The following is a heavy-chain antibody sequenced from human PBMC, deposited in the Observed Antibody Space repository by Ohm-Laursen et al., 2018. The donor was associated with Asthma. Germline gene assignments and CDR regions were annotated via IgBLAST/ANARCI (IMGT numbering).Heavy chain of an antibody. Sequence: ASVKVSCNASGYTFSSYGISWVRQAPGQRLEWMGWISVYNGDTNYAQKLQGRVTMTTDTSTSTAYMELRSLRSDDTAVYYCATYRSGWSNFYGMDVWGQGTTVTVSS. CDR2: ISVYNGDT. CDR1: GYTFSSYG. J-gene: IGHJ6*02. D-gene: IGHD6-25*01. CDR3: ATYRSGWSNFYGMDV. V-gene: IGHV1-18*01.